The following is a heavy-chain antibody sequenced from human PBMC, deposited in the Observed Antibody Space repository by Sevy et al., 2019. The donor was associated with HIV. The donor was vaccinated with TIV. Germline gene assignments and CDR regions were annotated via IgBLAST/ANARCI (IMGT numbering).Heavy chain of an antibody. D-gene: IGHD3-3*01. J-gene: IGHJ6*03. V-gene: IGHV3-7*01. Sequence: GGSLRLSCAASGFTFSSYWMSWVRQAPGKGLEWVANIKQDGSEKYYVDSVKGRFTISRDNAKNSLYLQMNSLRAEDTAVYYCASLPPHYDFWSGYSSGYYYYMDVWGKGTTVTVSS. CDR1: GFTFSSYW. CDR2: IKQDGSEK. CDR3: ASLPPHYDFWSGYSSGYYYYMDV.